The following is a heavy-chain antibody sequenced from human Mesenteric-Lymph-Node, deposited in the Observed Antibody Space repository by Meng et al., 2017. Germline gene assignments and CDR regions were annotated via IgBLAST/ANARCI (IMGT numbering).Heavy chain of an antibody. V-gene: IGHV4-30-4*01. J-gene: IGHJ4*02. CDR3: ASFDHIPRRNYFDY. Sequence: QVQGSGPGLVEPSQTLSPTCTVSGGSMSSGNYYWSWIRQPPGKGLEWIGYIHHSGSAYYNPSLKSRVSISVDTSKNQFSLNLNSMTAADTAVYYCASFDHIPRRNYFDYWGQGTLVTVPS. CDR1: GGSMSSGNYY. D-gene: IGHD2-21*01. CDR2: IHHSGSA.